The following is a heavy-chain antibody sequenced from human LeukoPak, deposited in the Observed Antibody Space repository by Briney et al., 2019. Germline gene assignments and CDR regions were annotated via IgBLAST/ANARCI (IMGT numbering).Heavy chain of an antibody. CDR1: AYTFTVYY. D-gene: IGHD3-22*01. V-gene: IGHV1-2*02. Sequence: ASVTVSFTASAYTFTVYYMHWVRQAPGQGLEWMGWINPNSGGTNYAQKFQGRVTMTRDTSISTAYMELSRLRSDDTAVYYCARGVAMIVVVINDAFDIWGQGTMVTASS. CDR2: INPNSGGT. J-gene: IGHJ3*02. CDR3: ARGVAMIVVVINDAFDI.